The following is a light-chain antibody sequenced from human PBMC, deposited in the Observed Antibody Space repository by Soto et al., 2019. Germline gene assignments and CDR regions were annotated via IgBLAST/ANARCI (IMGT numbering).Light chain of an antibody. V-gene: IGKV3-11*01. J-gene: IGKJ1*01. CDR2: DAS. CDR1: QSVSSY. Sequence: EIVLTQSPATQSLSPGERATLSCRASQSVSSYLAWYQQKPGQAPRLLIYDASNRATGIPARFSGSGSGTDFTLTISSLEPEDFAVYYCQQRSNWFVTFGQGTKVEIK. CDR3: QQRSNWFVT.